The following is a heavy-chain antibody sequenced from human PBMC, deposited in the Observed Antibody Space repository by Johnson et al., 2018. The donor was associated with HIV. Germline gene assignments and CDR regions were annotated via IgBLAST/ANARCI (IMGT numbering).Heavy chain of an antibody. V-gene: IGHV3-30-3*01. Sequence: VQLVESGGGVVQPGGSLRLSCAASGFPFSTYAVHWVRQSPGKGLEWVAVISYDGTIRYYAASVKGRFTISRDNSKNIAFMQMNRLRGEDTAVYYCARGRSWIQEWDDALDVWGQGTVVTVSS. D-gene: IGHD5-18*01. CDR3: ARGRSWIQEWDDALDV. J-gene: IGHJ3*01. CDR1: GFPFSTYA. CDR2: ISYDGTIR.